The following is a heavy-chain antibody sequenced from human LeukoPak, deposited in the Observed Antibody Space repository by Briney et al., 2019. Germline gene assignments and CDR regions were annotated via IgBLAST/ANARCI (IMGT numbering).Heavy chain of an antibody. CDR2: IYYSGST. D-gene: IGHD3-10*01. J-gene: IGHJ6*03. Sequence: SETLSLTCTVSGGSISSYYWSWIRQPPGKGLEWIGYIYYSGSTNYNPSLKSRVTISVDTSKNQFSLKLSSVTAADTAVYYCARLYYGSGSYFPYYYYYMDVWGKGTTVTISS. CDR1: GGSISSYY. CDR3: ARLYYGSGSYFPYYYYYMDV. V-gene: IGHV4-59*08.